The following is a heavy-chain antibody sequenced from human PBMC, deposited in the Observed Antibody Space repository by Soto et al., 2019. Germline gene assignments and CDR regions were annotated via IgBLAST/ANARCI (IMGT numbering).Heavy chain of an antibody. V-gene: IGHV4-34*01. CDR1: GGSVGGYY. CDR3: ARAGTAMVSVDS. J-gene: IGHJ4*02. CDR2: IYHSGST. Sequence: SETLSLTCAVYGGSVGGYYWSWVRQPPGKGLEWIGYIYHSGSTTYAPSLKSRVTISVDTSKNQFSLKLSSVTAADTAVYYCARAGTAMVSVDSWGQGTLVTVSS. D-gene: IGHD5-18*01.